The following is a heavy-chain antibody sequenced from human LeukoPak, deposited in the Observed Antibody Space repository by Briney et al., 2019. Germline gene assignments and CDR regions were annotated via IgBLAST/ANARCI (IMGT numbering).Heavy chain of an antibody. D-gene: IGHD6-6*01. Sequence: ASVKVSCKASGYTFTSYYMHWVRQAPGQGLEWMGIINPSGGSTSYAQKFQGRVTMTRDTSTSTVYMELSSLRSEDTAVYYCARNRIPARIFDYWGQGTLVTASS. J-gene: IGHJ4*02. CDR3: ARNRIPARIFDY. CDR2: INPSGGST. V-gene: IGHV1-46*01. CDR1: GYTFTSYY.